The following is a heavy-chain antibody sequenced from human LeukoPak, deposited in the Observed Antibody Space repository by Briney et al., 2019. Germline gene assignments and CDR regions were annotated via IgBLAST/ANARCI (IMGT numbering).Heavy chain of an antibody. V-gene: IGHV4-39*07. Sequence: SETLSLTCTVSGGSISSSSYYWGWIRQPPGKGLKWIGSIYYSGSTYYNPSLKSRVTISVDTSKNQFSLKLSSVTAADTAVYYCARQYCSGGTCYYLDYWGQGTLVTVSS. CDR1: GGSISSSSYY. J-gene: IGHJ4*02. CDR3: ARQYCSGGTCYYLDY. D-gene: IGHD2-15*01. CDR2: IYYSGST.